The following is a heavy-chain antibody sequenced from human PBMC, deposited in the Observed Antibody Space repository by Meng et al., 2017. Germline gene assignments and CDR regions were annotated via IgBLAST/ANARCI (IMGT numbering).Heavy chain of an antibody. V-gene: IGHV1-2*06. D-gene: IGHD6-13*01. CDR1: GYDVPGYY. CDR3: ARDEDISAAGKLFGDY. Sequence: QGHLVQFGAEEKEPGASVQVACRPSGYDVPGYYIRCVRQASGQRLEWMGRIDPKNGDTHDAQNFQGRLTMTGDTSISTAYMDLSGLRSDDTAVYYCARDEDISAAGKLFGDYWGQGTLVTVSS. J-gene: IGHJ4*02. CDR2: IDPKNGDT.